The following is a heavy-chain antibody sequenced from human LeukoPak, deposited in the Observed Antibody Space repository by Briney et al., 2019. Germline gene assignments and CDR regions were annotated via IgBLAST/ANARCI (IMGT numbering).Heavy chain of an antibody. Sequence: PSETLSLTCTVSGGSITSYYWSWIRQPPGKGLEWIGYIYYSESTNYNPFLKSRVTISVDTSKNQFSLKLSSVTAADTAVYYCAGSSYGGATHFDYWGQGTLVTVSS. CDR3: AGSSYGGATHFDY. J-gene: IGHJ4*02. CDR1: GGSITSYY. D-gene: IGHD4/OR15-4a*01. V-gene: IGHV4-59*01. CDR2: IYYSEST.